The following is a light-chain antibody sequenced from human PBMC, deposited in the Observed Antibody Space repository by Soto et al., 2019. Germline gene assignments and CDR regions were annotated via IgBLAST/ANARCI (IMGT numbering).Light chain of an antibody. J-gene: IGKJ4*01. CDR2: KAS. V-gene: IGKV1-5*03. CDR3: QQLNSYPT. Sequence: DIQMTQSPSILSASVGDRVTITCRASQSISSWLAWYQQKPGKAPNLLIHKASHLESGVPSRFSGSGSGTEFTLTISSLQPEDFATYYCQQLNSYPTFGGGTKVDIK. CDR1: QSISSW.